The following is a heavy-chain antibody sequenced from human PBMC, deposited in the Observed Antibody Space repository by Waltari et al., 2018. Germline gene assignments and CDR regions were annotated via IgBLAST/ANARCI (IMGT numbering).Heavy chain of an antibody. Sequence: QVQLAQSGGGMVQPGRSLRLSCAASVFTFSNYAMHWVRQAPGKGLEWVAGILYDGSNKYYADSVKGRLTISRDNSKNTLYLQMNSLRAEDTAVYYCAKDGMPYLWGQGTLVTVSS. V-gene: IGHV3-30*18. CDR3: AKDGMPYL. J-gene: IGHJ5*02. D-gene: IGHD2-2*01. CDR2: ILYDGSNK. CDR1: VFTFSNYA.